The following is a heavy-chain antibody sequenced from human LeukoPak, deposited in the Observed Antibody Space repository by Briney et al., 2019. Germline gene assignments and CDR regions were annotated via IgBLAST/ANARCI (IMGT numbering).Heavy chain of an antibody. J-gene: IGHJ4*02. CDR2: ISKSDGST. Sequence: GGSLRLSCAASGFTFSSYAMTWVRQAPGKGLAWVSSISKSDGSTYYADSVKGRFTISRDNSKNTVYLHMDGLRVEDTAIYYCARGALIPDFRGQGTLVTVSS. V-gene: IGHV3-23*01. CDR1: GFTFSSYA. CDR3: ARGALIPDF. D-gene: IGHD2-21*01.